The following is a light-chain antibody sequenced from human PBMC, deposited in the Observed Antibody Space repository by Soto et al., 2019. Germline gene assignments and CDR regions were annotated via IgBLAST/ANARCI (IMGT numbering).Light chain of an antibody. Sequence: QSVLTQPPSVSAALGQRVTISCSGSSSNIGNKYVSWYQQLPGPAPKLLIYESNKRPSGIPDRFSGSKSGTSATLDITGLQTGDEADYYCGTWDSSLNGGVFGGGTKLTVL. V-gene: IGLV1-51*02. J-gene: IGLJ2*01. CDR3: GTWDSSLNGGV. CDR1: SSNIGNKY. CDR2: ESN.